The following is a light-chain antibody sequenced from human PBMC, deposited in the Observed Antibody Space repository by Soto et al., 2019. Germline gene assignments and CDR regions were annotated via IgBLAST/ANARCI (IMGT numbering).Light chain of an antibody. CDR1: QSVSSSF. J-gene: IGKJ1*01. CDR2: GAS. Sequence: EIVLTQFPGTLSLSPGERATLSCRASQSVSSSFLAWYQQKPGQAPRLLIYGASSRATGIPDRFSGRGSGTDFTLTISRLETEDFAVYYCQQYGNSPPWTFGXGT. CDR3: QQYGNSPPWT. V-gene: IGKV3-20*01.